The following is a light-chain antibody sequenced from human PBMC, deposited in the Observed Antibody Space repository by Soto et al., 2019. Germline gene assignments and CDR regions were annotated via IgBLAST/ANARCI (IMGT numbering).Light chain of an antibody. CDR2: AAS. V-gene: IGKV1-39*01. Sequence: DIQITPSPSTLSASVGDRVTITCRASQSIKKSLNWYQQEPGKAPKLLIFAASNLQSGVPSRFSGSGSGTDFTLTISSLQAEDFATYYCQQNYITPPWTFGPGTKVDIK. J-gene: IGKJ1*01. CDR3: QQNYITPPWT. CDR1: QSIKKS.